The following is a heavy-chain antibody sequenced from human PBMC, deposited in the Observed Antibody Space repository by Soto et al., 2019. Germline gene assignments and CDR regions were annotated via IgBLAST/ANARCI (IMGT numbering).Heavy chain of an antibody. Sequence: EEKLLESGGGSVQPGGSLRLSCAASGFTFSNYWMHWVRQAPGKGMVWVSRINIDGSGTTYADSVKGRFTISRDNAKNTVFLEMKNLRAEDTAVYSCARDSYAPHVWGQGTTVAVSS. CDR2: INIDGSGT. V-gene: IGHV3-74*03. CDR1: GFTFSNYW. CDR3: ARDSYAPHV. J-gene: IGHJ6*02. D-gene: IGHD4-17*01.